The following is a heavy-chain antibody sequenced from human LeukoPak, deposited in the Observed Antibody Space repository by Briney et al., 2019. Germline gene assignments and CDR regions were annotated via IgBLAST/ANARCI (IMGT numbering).Heavy chain of an antibody. D-gene: IGHD2-15*01. Sequence: GGSLRLSCAASGFTFSSYAMSWVRQAPGKGLVWVSAISGSDGSTYYADSVKGRFTISRDNSKNTLYLQMNSLRAKDTAVYYCAKGLDIVVVVAAEGDWFDPWGQGTLVTVSS. CDR1: GFTFSSYA. V-gene: IGHV3-23*01. CDR2: ISGSDGST. J-gene: IGHJ5*02. CDR3: AKGLDIVVVVAAEGDWFDP.